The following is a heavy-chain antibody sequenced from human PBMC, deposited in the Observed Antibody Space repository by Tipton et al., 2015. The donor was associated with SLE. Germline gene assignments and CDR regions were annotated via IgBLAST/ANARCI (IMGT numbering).Heavy chain of an antibody. CDR1: GFTVSSKY. V-gene: IGHV3-66*01. D-gene: IGHD6-13*01. Sequence: SLRLSCAASGFTVSSKYMSWVRQAPGKGLEWVSVIYSGGTTYYTDSVKGRFTISRDNSKNTLYLQMNSLRAEDTAVYYCARVHPPDSSSWYGYFDYWGQGTLVTVSS. CDR2: IYSGGTT. J-gene: IGHJ4*02. CDR3: ARVHPPDSSSWYGYFDY.